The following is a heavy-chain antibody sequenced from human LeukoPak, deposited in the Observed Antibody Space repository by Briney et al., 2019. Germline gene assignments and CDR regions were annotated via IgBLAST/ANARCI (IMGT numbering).Heavy chain of an antibody. CDR3: ARDGGPRGYYGSGSYEFDY. V-gene: IGHV3-30*03. Sequence: GGSLRLSCVGSRITFRDYGLHWVRQAPGKGPEWVAVISYDGRQTFFADSVKGRFTVSRDNSKNTLYLQMNSLRAEDTAVYYCARDGGPRGYYGSGSYEFDYWGQGTLVTVSS. J-gene: IGHJ4*02. D-gene: IGHD3-10*01. CDR1: RITFRDYG. CDR2: ISYDGRQT.